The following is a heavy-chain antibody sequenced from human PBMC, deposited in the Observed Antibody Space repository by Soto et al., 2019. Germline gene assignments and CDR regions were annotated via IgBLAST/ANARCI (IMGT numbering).Heavy chain of an antibody. V-gene: IGHV4-59*01. Sequence: SETLSLTCTVSGDSMSSYYWSWIRQPPGKGLEWIGYIYYSGSTTYNPSLKSRVTISVDTSKNQFSLKLSSVTAADTAVYYCARSGMITFGGVTPAPHDYWGQGTLVTVSS. J-gene: IGHJ4*02. CDR3: ARSGMITFGGVTPAPHDY. D-gene: IGHD3-16*01. CDR1: GDSMSSYY. CDR2: IYYSGST.